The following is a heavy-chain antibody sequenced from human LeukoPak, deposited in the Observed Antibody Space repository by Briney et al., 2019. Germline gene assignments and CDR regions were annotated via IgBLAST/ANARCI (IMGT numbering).Heavy chain of an antibody. CDR2: ISGSGGST. CDR3: AKDQVPAAIWDWFDP. J-gene: IGHJ5*02. CDR1: GFTFSSYA. V-gene: IGHV3-23*01. Sequence: PGGSLILSCAASGFTFSSYAMSWVRQAPGKGLEWVSAISGSGGSTYYADSVKGRFTISRDNSKNTLYLQMNSLRAEDTAVYYCAKDQVPAAIWDWFDPWGQGTLVTVSS. D-gene: IGHD2-2*01.